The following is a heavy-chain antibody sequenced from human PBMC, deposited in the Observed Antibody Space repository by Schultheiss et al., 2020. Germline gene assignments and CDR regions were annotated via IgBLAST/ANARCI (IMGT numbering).Heavy chain of an antibody. J-gene: IGHJ4*02. CDR3: ARERGGYYYDSSGLIDY. CDR2: IIPIFGTA. CDR1: GGTFSSYA. Sequence: SVKVSCKASGGTFSSYAISWVRQAPGQGLEWMGGIIPIFGTANYAQKFQGRVTITADKSTSTAYMELSSLRSEDTAVYYCARERGGYYYDSSGLIDYWGQGTLVNVSS. V-gene: IGHV1-69*06. D-gene: IGHD3-22*01.